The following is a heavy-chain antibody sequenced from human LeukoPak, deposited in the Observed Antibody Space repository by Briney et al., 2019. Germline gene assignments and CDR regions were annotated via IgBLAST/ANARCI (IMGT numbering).Heavy chain of an antibody. Sequence: ASVKVSCNASGYTFAGYYFHWARLAPGQGLEWMGWLNPDSGATNYAQKFQGRVTMTRDTSITTAYMELRGLRSDDTTVYYCARGSPFSGKKAFDIWGQGTMVTVSS. CDR2: LNPDSGAT. CDR3: ARGSPFSGKKAFDI. J-gene: IGHJ3*02. V-gene: IGHV1-2*02. CDR1: GYTFAGYY.